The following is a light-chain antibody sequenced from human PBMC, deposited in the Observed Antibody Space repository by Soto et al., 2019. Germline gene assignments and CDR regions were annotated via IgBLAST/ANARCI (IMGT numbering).Light chain of an antibody. V-gene: IGLV2-14*03. CDR2: DVT. CDR1: SSDVGGYDY. J-gene: IGLJ1*01. Sequence: QSALAQPASVSGSPGQSIAISCAGSSSDVGGYDYVSWYQQHPDKAPKLILYDVTNRPSGISFRFSGSKSGNTASLTISGLQPEDEADYYCRSYKSSATYVFGTGTKLTVL. CDR3: RSYKSSATYV.